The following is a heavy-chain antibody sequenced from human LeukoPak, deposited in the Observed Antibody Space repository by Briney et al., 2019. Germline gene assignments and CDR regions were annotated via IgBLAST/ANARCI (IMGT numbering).Heavy chain of an antibody. CDR3: ARDSHY. CDR1: GGSISSYY. J-gene: IGHJ4*02. Sequence: SETLSLTCTVSGGSISSYYWSWIRQPPGKGLEWIGYIYYSGSTNYNPSLKSRVTISVDTSKNQFSLKLSSVTAADTAVYYCARDSHYWGQGTLVTVSS. CDR2: IYYSGST. V-gene: IGHV4-59*12.